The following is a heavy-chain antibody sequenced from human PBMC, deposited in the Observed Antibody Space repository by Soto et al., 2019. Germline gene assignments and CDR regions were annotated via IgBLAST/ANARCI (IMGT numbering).Heavy chain of an antibody. CDR3: AKERDYDISIRVFDS. Sequence: GGSLRLSCAASGFAFSTFELSWVRQAPGQGLEWLSYISSIGYTIYYADSVKGRFTVSRDNAKNSLFLQMDSLRDEDTAVYYCAKERDYDISIRVFDSWGQGTLVTVSS. CDR1: GFAFSTFE. J-gene: IGHJ4*02. CDR2: ISSIGYTI. V-gene: IGHV3-48*03. D-gene: IGHD3-9*01.